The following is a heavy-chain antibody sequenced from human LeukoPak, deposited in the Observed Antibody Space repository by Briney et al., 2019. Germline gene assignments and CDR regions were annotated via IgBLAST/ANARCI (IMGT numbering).Heavy chain of an antibody. D-gene: IGHD1-7*01. V-gene: IGHV3-33*01. Sequence: PRGSLRLSCAASGFTFSSYGMHWVRQAPGKGLEWVAVIWYDGSNKYYADSVKGRFTISRDNSKNTLYLQMNSLRAEDTAVYYCARGPYSWNYVIESYYFDYWGQGTLVTVSS. J-gene: IGHJ4*02. CDR3: ARGPYSWNYVIESYYFDY. CDR2: IWYDGSNK. CDR1: GFTFSSYG.